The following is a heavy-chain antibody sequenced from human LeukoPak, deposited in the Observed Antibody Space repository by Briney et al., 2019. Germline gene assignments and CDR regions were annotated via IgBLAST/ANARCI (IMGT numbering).Heavy chain of an antibody. D-gene: IGHD5-12*01. J-gene: IGHJ6*02. CDR2: IYTSGST. CDR3: ARVGYGGHVAHYGMDV. CDR1: GGSISSGSYY. V-gene: IGHV4-61*02. Sequence: SETLSLTCTVSGGSISSGSYYWSWIRQPAGKGLEWIGRIYTSGSTNYNPSLKSRVTISVDTSKNQFSLKLSSVSAADTAVYYCARVGYGGHVAHYGMDVWGQGTTVTVSS.